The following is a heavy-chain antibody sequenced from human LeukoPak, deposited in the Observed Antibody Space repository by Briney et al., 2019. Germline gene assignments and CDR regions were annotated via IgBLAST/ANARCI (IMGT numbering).Heavy chain of an antibody. CDR2: IKRETDGGTT. J-gene: IGHJ4*02. V-gene: IGHV3-15*01. CDR3: AQGSGFYYDY. CDR1: GFTINKYG. D-gene: IGHD3-22*01. Sequence: GGSLRLSCVVSGFTINKYGMSWVRQAPGKGLEWVGLIKRETDGGTTDFAAPVKGRFTISRDDSKNTLYLQMNRLTSEDTAVYYCAQGSGFYYDYWGQGTLVTVSS.